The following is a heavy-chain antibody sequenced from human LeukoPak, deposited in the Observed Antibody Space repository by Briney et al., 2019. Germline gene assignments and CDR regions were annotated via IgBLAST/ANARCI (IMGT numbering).Heavy chain of an antibody. Sequence: SETLSLTCAVYGGSLSGYYWSWIRQPPGKGLEWIGEINHSGSTNYNPSLKSRVTISVDTSKNQFSLKLSSVTAADTAVYYCARGRLVGGYGAGGLTIFDYWGQGTLVTVSS. D-gene: IGHD5-12*01. CDR1: GGSLSGYY. V-gene: IGHV4-34*01. CDR3: ARGRLVGGYGAGGLTIFDY. CDR2: INHSGST. J-gene: IGHJ4*02.